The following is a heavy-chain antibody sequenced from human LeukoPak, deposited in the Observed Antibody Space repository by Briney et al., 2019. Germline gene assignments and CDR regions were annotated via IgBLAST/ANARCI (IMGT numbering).Heavy chain of an antibody. D-gene: IGHD3-10*01. CDR2: ISYDGSNK. Sequence: GRSLRLSCAASGFTFSSYAMHWVRQAPGKGLEWVAVISYDGSNKYYADSVKGRFTISRDNSKNTLYLQMNSLRAEDTAVYYCARRQYYYGSGSYYNQYYYYGMDVWGQGTTVTASS. CDR3: ARRQYYYGSGSYYNQYYYYGMDV. J-gene: IGHJ6*02. CDR1: GFTFSSYA. V-gene: IGHV3-30-3*01.